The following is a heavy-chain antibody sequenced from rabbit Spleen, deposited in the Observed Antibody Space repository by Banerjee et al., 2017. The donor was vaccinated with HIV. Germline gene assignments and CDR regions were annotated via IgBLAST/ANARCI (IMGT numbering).Heavy chain of an antibody. CDR3: ARDGAGSNYRFAFNL. V-gene: IGHV1S40*01. J-gene: IGHJ4*01. CDR2: IGVVSGST. Sequence: QLLEESGGDLVKPGASLTLTCTASGFTLSSSYWICWVRQAPGKGLEWIGCIGVVSGSTGYASWAKGRFTISKTSSTTVTLQMTGLTAADTATYFCARDGAGSNYRFAFNLWGPGTLVTVS. D-gene: IGHD8-1*01. CDR1: GFTLSSSYW.